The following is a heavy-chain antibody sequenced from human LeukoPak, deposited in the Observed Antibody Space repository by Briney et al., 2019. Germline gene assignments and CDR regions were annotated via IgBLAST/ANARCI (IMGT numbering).Heavy chain of an antibody. J-gene: IGHJ4*02. Sequence: SETLSLTCAVYGGSFSGDYWSWIRQPPGKGLEWIGEINHSGSTNYNPSLKSRVTISLDTSKNQFSLKLSSVTAADTAVYYCAREAGWELLRGLDYWGQGTLVTVSS. D-gene: IGHD1-26*01. CDR3: AREAGWELLRGLDY. CDR1: GGSFSGDY. CDR2: INHSGST. V-gene: IGHV4-34*01.